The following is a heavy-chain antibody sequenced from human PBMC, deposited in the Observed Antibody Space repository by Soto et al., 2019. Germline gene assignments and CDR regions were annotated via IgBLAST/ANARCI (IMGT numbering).Heavy chain of an antibody. CDR3: ARQQGRMTTMHARWFDL. Sequence: PGESLKISCKTSGYIFTSNWIGWVRQMPGKGLEWMGIIYPGDSDTRYSPSFQGQVTISADKSISTAYLQWSSLKASDTAMYYCARQQGRMTTMHARWFDLWGQGTLVTVSS. CDR2: IYPGDSDT. J-gene: IGHJ5*02. D-gene: IGHD4-17*01. V-gene: IGHV5-51*01. CDR1: GYIFTSNW.